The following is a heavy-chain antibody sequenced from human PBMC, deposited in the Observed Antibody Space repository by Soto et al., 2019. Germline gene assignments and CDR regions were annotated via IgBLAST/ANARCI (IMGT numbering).Heavy chain of an antibody. CDR2: INANGGYT. J-gene: IGHJ4*02. CDR1: GYILTNYY. Sequence: ASVKVSCKASGYILTNYYMHWVRQAPGQGLEWMGRINANGGYTTYAQRFQGRVTMTRDTSMSTAYMELSSLRYEDTAVYYCARGVYGDHVDYWGQGTLVTVSS. CDR3: ARGVYGDHVDY. V-gene: IGHV1-46*01. D-gene: IGHD4-17*01.